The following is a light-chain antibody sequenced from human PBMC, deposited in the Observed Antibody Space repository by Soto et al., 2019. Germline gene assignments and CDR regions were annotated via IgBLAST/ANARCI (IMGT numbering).Light chain of an antibody. J-gene: IGKJ5*01. V-gene: IGKV1-39*01. CDR1: QSIISY. Sequence: IQMPQYPSSLSASVGDRVTITCRASQSIISYLNWYQQKPGKAPKLLIYAASSLQGGVPSRFSGSGSGTDFTLTISSLQPEDFATYYCQQSYSTPITFGQGTRLEVK. CDR3: QQSYSTPIT. CDR2: AAS.